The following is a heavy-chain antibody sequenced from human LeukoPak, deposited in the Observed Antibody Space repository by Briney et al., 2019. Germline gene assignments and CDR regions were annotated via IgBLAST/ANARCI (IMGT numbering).Heavy chain of an antibody. CDR2: ISGSGGGT. D-gene: IGHD3-10*01. Sequence: GGSLRLSCAASGSTFSSYAMSWVRQAPGKGLEWVSAISGSGGGTYYADSVKGRFTISRDNSKNTLYLQMNSLRAEDTAVYYCAKDKVLWFGESSDGMDVWGKGTTVTVSS. CDR3: AKDKVLWFGESSDGMDV. CDR1: GSTFSSYA. J-gene: IGHJ6*04. V-gene: IGHV3-23*01.